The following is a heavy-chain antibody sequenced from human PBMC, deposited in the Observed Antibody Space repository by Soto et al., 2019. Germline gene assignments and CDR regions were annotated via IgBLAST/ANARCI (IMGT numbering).Heavy chain of an antibody. J-gene: IGHJ4*02. CDR3: AYSNSWYWFDY. CDR1: GGSISSGGYY. V-gene: IGHV4-31*03. Sequence: SETLSLTCTVSGGSISSGGYYWSWIRQHPGKGLEWIGYIYYSGSTYYNPSLKSRVTISVDTSKNQFSLKLSSVTAADTAVYYCAYSNSWYWFDYWGQGTLVTVSS. D-gene: IGHD6-13*01. CDR2: IYYSGST.